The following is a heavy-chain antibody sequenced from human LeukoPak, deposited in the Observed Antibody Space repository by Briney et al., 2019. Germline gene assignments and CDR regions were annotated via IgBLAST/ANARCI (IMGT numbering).Heavy chain of an antibody. CDR2: IHYSGTT. CDR1: SGSISGSHYS. CDR3: ARHLSGSAMMHYFDY. Sequence: SETLSLTCTVSSGSISGSHYSWGWIRQPPGKGLEWIANIHYSGTTYYNPSLKSRVTISVDTSKNHISLKLFSLTAADTALYYCARHLSGSAMMHYFDYWGQGSLVTVSS. J-gene: IGHJ4*02. D-gene: IGHD5-18*01. V-gene: IGHV4-39*01.